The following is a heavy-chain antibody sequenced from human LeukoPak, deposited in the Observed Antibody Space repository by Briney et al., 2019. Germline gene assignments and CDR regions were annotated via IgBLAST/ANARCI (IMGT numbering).Heavy chain of an antibody. Sequence: PSQTLSLTCTVSGGSISSGDYYWSWIRQPPGKGLEWIGYIYYSGSTYYNPSLKSRVAISVDTSKNQSSLKLSSVTAADTAVYYCARVRLSSYYGSGAPAGWFDPWGQGTLVTVSS. J-gene: IGHJ5*02. D-gene: IGHD3-10*01. V-gene: IGHV4-30-4*01. CDR2: IYYSGST. CDR3: ARVRLSSYYGSGAPAGWFDP. CDR1: GGSISSGDYY.